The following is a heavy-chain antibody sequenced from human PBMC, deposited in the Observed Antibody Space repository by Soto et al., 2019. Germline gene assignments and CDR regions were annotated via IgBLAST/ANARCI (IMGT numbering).Heavy chain of an antibody. V-gene: IGHV3-30*18. CDR3: AKDGVAGRKYYFDY. CDR1: GFTFSSYG. D-gene: IGHD6-19*01. CDR2: ISYDGSNK. Sequence: QVQLVESGGGVVQPGRSLRLSCAASGFTFSSYGMHWVRQAPGKGLEWVAVISYDGSNKYYADSVKARFTISRDNSKNTLYLQMNSLRAEDTAVYYCAKDGVAGRKYYFDYWGQGTLVTVSS. J-gene: IGHJ4*02.